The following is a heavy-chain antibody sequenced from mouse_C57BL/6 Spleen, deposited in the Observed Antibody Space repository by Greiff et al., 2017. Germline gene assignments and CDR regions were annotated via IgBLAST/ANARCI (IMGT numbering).Heavy chain of an antibody. CDR3: AREGDYYGSSYGWFAY. J-gene: IGHJ3*01. CDR2: INYDGSST. Sequence: DVMLVESEGGLVQPGSSMKLSCTASGFTFSDYYMAWVRQVPEKGLEWVANINYDGSSTYYLDSLKSRFIISRDNAKNILYLQMSSLKSEDTATYYCAREGDYYGSSYGWFAYWGQGTLVTVSA. D-gene: IGHD1-1*01. V-gene: IGHV5-16*01. CDR1: GFTFSDYY.